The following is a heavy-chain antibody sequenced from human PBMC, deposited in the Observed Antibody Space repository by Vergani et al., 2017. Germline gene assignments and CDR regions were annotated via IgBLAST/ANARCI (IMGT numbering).Heavy chain of an antibody. V-gene: IGHV3-21*01. J-gene: IGHJ4*02. D-gene: IGHD2-21*02. Sequence: EVQLVESGGGLVKPGGSLRLSCAASGFTFSSYSMNWVRQAPGKGLEWVSSISSSSSYIYYADSVKGRFTISRDNAKNSLYLQMNSLRAEDTAVYYCATGAYCGGDCCRYFDYWGQGTLVTVSS. CDR3: ATGAYCGGDCCRYFDY. CDR1: GFTFSSYS. CDR2: ISSSSSYI.